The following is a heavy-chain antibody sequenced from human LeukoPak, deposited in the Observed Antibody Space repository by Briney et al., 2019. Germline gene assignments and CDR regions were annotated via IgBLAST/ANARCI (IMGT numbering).Heavy chain of an antibody. J-gene: IGHJ4*02. Sequence: GGYLRLSCAASGFSFISYGMHWVRQAPGKGLEWVGVISDDGRRKDYADSVKGRFTISRDNSKDTLYLQMNSLRAEDTAVYYCAKRPSDYGDYVSYFDYWGQGTLVTVSS. CDR2: ISDDGRRK. V-gene: IGHV3-30*18. D-gene: IGHD4-17*01. CDR3: AKRPSDYGDYVSYFDY. CDR1: GFSFISYG.